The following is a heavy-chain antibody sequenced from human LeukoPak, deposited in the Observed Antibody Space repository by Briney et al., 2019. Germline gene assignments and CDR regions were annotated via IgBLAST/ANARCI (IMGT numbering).Heavy chain of an antibody. CDR3: ARAPKSRGTGTSGWVYFDY. CDR2: IWYDGSNK. V-gene: IGHV3-33*08. D-gene: IGHD1-7*01. J-gene: IGHJ4*02. Sequence: PGGSLRLSCAASGFTFSSYSMNWVRQAPGKGLEWVAVIWYDGSNKYYADSVKGRFTISRDNSKNTLYLQMNSLRAEDTAVYYCARAPKSRGTGTSGWVYFDYWGQGTLVTVSS. CDR1: GFTFSSYS.